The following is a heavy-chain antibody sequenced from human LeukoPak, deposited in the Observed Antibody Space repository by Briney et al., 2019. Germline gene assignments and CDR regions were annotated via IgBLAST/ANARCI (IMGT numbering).Heavy chain of an antibody. Sequence: SVKVSCKASGGTFSSYAISWVRQAPGQGLEWMGRIIPILGIANYAQKFQGRVTITADKSTSTAYMELSSLRSEDTAVYYCARGCLLIPSNDSSVFCYSYTGRDAGAQGTTATVPS. CDR3: ARGCLLIPSNDSSVFCYSYTGRDA. D-gene: IGHD3-22*01. J-gene: IGHJ6*02. CDR2: IIPILGIA. CDR1: GGTFSSYA. V-gene: IGHV1-69*04.